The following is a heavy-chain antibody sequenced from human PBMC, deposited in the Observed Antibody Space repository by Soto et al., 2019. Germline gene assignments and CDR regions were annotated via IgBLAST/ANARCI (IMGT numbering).Heavy chain of an antibody. D-gene: IGHD2-2*01. CDR3: ARHYCSSTTCYAADFDY. Sequence: PRESLKISCKGSGYSFTSCWIGWVRQMPGKGLEWMGIIYPGDSDTRYSPSFQGQVTISADKSISTAYLQWSSLKASDTAMYYCARHYCSSTTCYAADFDYWGQGTLVTISS. CDR1: GYSFTSCW. J-gene: IGHJ4*02. CDR2: IYPGDSDT. V-gene: IGHV5-51*01.